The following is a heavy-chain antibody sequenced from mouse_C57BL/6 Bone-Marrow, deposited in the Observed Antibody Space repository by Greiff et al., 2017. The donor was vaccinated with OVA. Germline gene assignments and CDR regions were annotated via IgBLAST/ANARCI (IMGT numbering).Heavy chain of an antibody. Sequence: EVQRVESGGGLVKPGGSLKLSCAASGFTFSSYAMSWVRQTPEKRLEWVATISDGGSYTYYPDNVKGRFTISRDNAKNNLYLQMSHLKSEDTAMYYCARDPQTGTAMDYWGQGTSVTVSS. D-gene: IGHD4-1*01. J-gene: IGHJ4*01. CDR3: ARDPQTGTAMDY. CDR1: GFTFSSYA. CDR2: ISDGGSYT. V-gene: IGHV5-4*01.